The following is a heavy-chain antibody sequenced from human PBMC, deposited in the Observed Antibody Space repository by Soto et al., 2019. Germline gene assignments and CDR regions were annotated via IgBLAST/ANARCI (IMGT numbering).Heavy chain of an antibody. CDR2: ISGSGGST. V-gene: IGHV3-23*01. J-gene: IGHJ4*02. CDR3: AKVHGLMITFGGVIVPPYFDY. D-gene: IGHD3-16*02. CDR1: GFTFSSYA. Sequence: GGSLRLSCAASGFTFSSYAMSWVRQAPGKGLEWVSAISGSGGSTYYADSVKGRFTISRDNSKNTLYLQMNSLRAEDTAVYYCAKVHGLMITFGGVIVPPYFDYWGQGTLVTVSS.